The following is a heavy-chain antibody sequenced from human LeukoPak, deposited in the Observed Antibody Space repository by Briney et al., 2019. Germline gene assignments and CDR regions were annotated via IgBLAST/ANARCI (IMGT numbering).Heavy chain of an antibody. V-gene: IGHV4-59*01. CDR3: ARHLYTGYDY. CDR1: GGSISYYY. Sequence: PSETLSLTCTVSGGSISYYYWSWIRQPPGKGLEWIGSIYYSGSTNYNPSLQSRVTISVETSKNQVSLKLSSVTAADTAVYYCARHLYTGYDYWSQGILVTVSS. J-gene: IGHJ4*02. D-gene: IGHD5-12*01. CDR2: IYYSGST.